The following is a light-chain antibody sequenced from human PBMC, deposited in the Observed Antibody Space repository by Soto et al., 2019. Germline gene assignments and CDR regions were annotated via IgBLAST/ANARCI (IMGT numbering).Light chain of an antibody. V-gene: IGKV1-9*01. CDR2: AAS. CDR3: QQLNNYPST. CDR1: QDISSY. Sequence: IQLTQSPSSLSASVGDRVTITCRASQDISSYLGWYQQKPGKAPKLLIYAASTLQSGVPSRFSGSGSGTAFTLTINSLQPEDFATYFCQQLNNYPSTFGGGTKVEIK. J-gene: IGKJ4*01.